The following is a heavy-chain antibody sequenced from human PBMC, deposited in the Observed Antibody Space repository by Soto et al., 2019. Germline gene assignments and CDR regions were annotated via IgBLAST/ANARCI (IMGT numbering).Heavy chain of an antibody. V-gene: IGHV1-8*01. CDR1: GYTFTSYD. CDR2: MNPNSGNT. J-gene: IGHJ4*02. CDR3: ARERSGYFDY. D-gene: IGHD2-15*01. Sequence: QVQLVQSVAEVKKPGASVKVSCKASGYTFTSYDINWVRQATGQGLEWMGWMNPNSGNTGYAQQFQGIVTSTRNTSITTAYMELSSLRSEDTVVYYCARERSGYFDYWGQGTLVTVSS.